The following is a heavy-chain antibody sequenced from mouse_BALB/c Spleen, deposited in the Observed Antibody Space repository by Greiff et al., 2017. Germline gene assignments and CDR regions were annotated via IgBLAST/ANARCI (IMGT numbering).Heavy chain of an antibody. CDR1: GFTFSSYA. V-gene: IGHV5-9-3*01. CDR2: ISSGGSYT. CDR3: ARRDWFAY. Sequence: EVKLVESGGGLVKPGGSLKLSCAASGFTFSSYAMSWVRQTPEKRLEWVATISSGGSYTYYPDSVKGRFTISRDNAKNTLYLQMSSLRSEDTAMYYGARRDWFAYWGQGTLVTVSA. J-gene: IGHJ3*01.